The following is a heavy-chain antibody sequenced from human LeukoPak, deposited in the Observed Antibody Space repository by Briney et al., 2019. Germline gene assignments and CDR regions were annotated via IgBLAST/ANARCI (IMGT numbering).Heavy chain of an antibody. CDR3: AKDPTHYRVWDYYETIGLSY. CDR2: ISGSGGST. V-gene: IGHV3-23*01. Sequence: GSLRLSCAASGFTFSSYAMSWVRQALGKGLEWVSAISGSGGSTYYADSVKGRFTISRDNSKNTLNLQMNSLRAEDTAVYYCAKDPTHYRVWDYYETIGLSYWGQGTLVTVSS. CDR1: GFTFSSYA. D-gene: IGHD3-22*01. J-gene: IGHJ4*02.